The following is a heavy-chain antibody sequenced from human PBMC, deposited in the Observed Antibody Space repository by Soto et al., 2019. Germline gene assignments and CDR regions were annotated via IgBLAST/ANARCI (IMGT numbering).Heavy chain of an antibody. J-gene: IGHJ4*02. Sequence: SVKVSCKASGGTFSSYAISWVRQAPGQGLEWMGGIIPIFGTANYAQKFQGRVTITADESTSTAYMELSSLRSEDTAVYYCASRARYYYDSSGYYYTHYYFDYWGQGTLVTVSS. V-gene: IGHV1-69*13. CDR3: ASRARYYYDSSGYYYTHYYFDY. CDR2: IIPIFGTA. CDR1: GGTFSSYA. D-gene: IGHD3-22*01.